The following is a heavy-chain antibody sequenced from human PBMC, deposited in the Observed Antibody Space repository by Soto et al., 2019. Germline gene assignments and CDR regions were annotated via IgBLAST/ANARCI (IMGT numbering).Heavy chain of an antibody. J-gene: IGHJ6*03. Sequence: ASVKVSCKASGYTFTSYDINWVRQATGQGLEWMGWMNPNSGNTGYAQKFQGRVTMTRNTSISTAYMELSSLRSEDTAVYYCAREDHYDFWSGNYYYYYMDVWGKGTTVTVSS. CDR2: MNPNSGNT. CDR3: AREDHYDFWSGNYYYYYMDV. D-gene: IGHD3-3*01. V-gene: IGHV1-8*01. CDR1: GYTFTSYD.